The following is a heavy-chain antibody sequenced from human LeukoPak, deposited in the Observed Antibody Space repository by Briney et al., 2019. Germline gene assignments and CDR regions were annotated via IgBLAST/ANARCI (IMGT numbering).Heavy chain of an antibody. CDR1: GYTFTSYA. J-gene: IGHJ4*02. CDR2: INAGNGNT. D-gene: IGHD3-10*01. V-gene: IGHV1-3*03. Sequence: ASVKVSCKASGYTFTSYAMHWVRQAPGQRLEWMGWINAGNGNTKYSQEFQGRVTITRDTSASTAYMELSSLRSEEMAVYYCTRALRGGDYFGAGSPPGYWGQGTLVTVSS. CDR3: TRALRGGDYFGAGSPPGY.